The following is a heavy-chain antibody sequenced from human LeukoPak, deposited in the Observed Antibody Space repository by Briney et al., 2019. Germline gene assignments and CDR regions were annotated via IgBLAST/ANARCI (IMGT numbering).Heavy chain of an antibody. CDR2: ISWDGGST. V-gene: IGHV3-43D*03. Sequence: GGSLRLSCAASGFTFDDYAMHWVRQAPGKGLEWVSLISWDGGSTDYADSVKGRFTISRDNSKKSLYLQMNSVRAEDTALYYCAKDSLAVAGESYFDYWGQGTLVTVSS. D-gene: IGHD6-19*01. J-gene: IGHJ4*02. CDR1: GFTFDDYA. CDR3: AKDSLAVAGESYFDY.